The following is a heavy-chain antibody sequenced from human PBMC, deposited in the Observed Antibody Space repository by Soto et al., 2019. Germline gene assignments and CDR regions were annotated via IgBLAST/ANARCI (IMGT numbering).Heavy chain of an antibody. D-gene: IGHD7-27*01. Sequence: EVQLLQSGGGLAQPGGSLRLSGAASGLTLKNYAVAWVRRPPGKGLEWVSTMIGGSHGTAYSDSVRGRFTVSRDNSKNSLYLQMNSLGAEDTAMYYCAKGKSTGDLDWFDPWGQGSLVTVSS. CDR1: GLTLKNYA. CDR2: MIGGSHGT. CDR3: AKGKSTGDLDWFDP. J-gene: IGHJ5*02. V-gene: IGHV3-23*01.